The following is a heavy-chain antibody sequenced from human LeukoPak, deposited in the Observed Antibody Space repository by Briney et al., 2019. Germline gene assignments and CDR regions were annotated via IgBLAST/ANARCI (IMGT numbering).Heavy chain of an antibody. D-gene: IGHD6-19*01. Sequence: ASVKVSCKVSGYILTELSMHWVRQAPGKGLEWMGGFDPEDGETIYAQKFQGRVTMTEDTSTDKAYMELSSLRSEDTAVYYCATVASLAVAGSLGYNWFDPWGQGTLVTVSS. CDR3: ATVASLAVAGSLGYNWFDP. J-gene: IGHJ5*02. V-gene: IGHV1-24*01. CDR2: FDPEDGET. CDR1: GYILTELS.